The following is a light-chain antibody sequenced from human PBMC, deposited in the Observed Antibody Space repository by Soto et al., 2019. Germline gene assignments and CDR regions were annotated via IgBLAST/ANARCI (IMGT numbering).Light chain of an antibody. J-gene: IGKJ2*01. V-gene: IGKV1-5*01. CDR3: QQYNSYSFYT. CDR2: VAS. CDR1: QSISSW. Sequence: DIQMTQSPSTLSASVGDRVTITCRASQSISSWLAWYQQKPGKAPKLLIYVASSLESGVPSRFSGSGSGTEFTLTISSLQPDDFATYYCQQYNSYSFYTFGQGTKLEIK.